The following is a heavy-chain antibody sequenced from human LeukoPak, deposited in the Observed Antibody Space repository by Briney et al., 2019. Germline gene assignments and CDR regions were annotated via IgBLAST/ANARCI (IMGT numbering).Heavy chain of an antibody. J-gene: IGHJ4*02. CDR3: ARAGDYGDFFDY. Sequence: GGSLRLSCAASGFTVSSNYMNWVRQAPGKGLEWVSSISSSSSYIYYADSVKGRFTISRDNAKNSLYLQMNSLRAEDTAVYYCARAGDYGDFFDYWGQGTLVTVSS. D-gene: IGHD4-17*01. CDR2: ISSSSSYI. CDR1: GFTVSSNY. V-gene: IGHV3-21*01.